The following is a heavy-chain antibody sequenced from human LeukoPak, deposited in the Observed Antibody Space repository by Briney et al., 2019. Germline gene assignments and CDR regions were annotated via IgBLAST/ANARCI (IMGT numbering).Heavy chain of an antibody. V-gene: IGHV3-23*01. CDR2: ISGSGGST. CDR3: ARVIRAAPGKGYFDY. CDR1: GFIFSTYA. J-gene: IGHJ4*02. D-gene: IGHD6-13*01. Sequence: GGSLRLSCAPSGFIFSTYALSWVRQAPGKGLEWASSISGSGGSTYHADSVKGRFTISRDSSKNTLYLQMNSLRAEDTAIYYCARVIRAAPGKGYFDYWGQGTLVTVSS.